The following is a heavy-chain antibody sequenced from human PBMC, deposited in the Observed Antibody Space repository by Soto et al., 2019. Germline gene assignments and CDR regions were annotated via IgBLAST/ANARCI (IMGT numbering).Heavy chain of an antibody. J-gene: IGHJ4*02. D-gene: IGHD2-21*02. CDR3: TRLYCGGDCDFDS. CDR2: IRDKANSYAT. CDR1: GFTFSGSA. Sequence: EVQLVESGGGLVQPGGSLKLSCAASGFTFSGSAMHWVRQASGKGLEWVGRIRDKANSYATAYTASVKGRFTISRDDSTNTAYLQMNSLKTEDTAMYYCTRLYCGGDCDFDSWGQGTLVTVSS. V-gene: IGHV3-73*02.